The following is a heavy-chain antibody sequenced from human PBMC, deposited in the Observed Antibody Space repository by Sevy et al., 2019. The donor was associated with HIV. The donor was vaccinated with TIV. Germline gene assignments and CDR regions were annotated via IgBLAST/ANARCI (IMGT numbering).Heavy chain of an antibody. J-gene: IGHJ4*02. CDR1: GFTVSSNY. V-gene: IGHV3-53*01. CDR3: ARDRRYSSGWYYFDY. Sequence: GGSLRLSCAASGFTVSSNYMSWVRQAPGKGLEWVSVIYSGGSTYYADSVKGRFTISRDNSKNTPYLQMNSLRAEDTAVYYCARDRRYSSGWYYFDYWGQGTLVTVSS. CDR2: IYSGGST. D-gene: IGHD6-19*01.